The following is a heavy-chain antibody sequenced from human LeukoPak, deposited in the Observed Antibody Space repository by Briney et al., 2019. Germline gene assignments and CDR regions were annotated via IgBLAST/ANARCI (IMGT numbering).Heavy chain of an antibody. J-gene: IGHJ4*02. D-gene: IGHD3-22*01. V-gene: IGHV3-21*01. Sequence: PAGSLRLSCAASGFTFSSYSMNWVRQAPGKGLEWVSSISSSSSYIYYADSVKGRFTISRDNAKNSLYLQMNSLRAEDTAVYYCARRDSSGYYYRFDYWGQGTLVTVSS. CDR1: GFTFSSYS. CDR3: ARRDSSGYYYRFDY. CDR2: ISSSSSYI.